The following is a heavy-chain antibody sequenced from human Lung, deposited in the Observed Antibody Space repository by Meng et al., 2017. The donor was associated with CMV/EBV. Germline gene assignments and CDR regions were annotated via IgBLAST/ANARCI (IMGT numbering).Heavy chain of an antibody. CDR2: ISWNSGSI. Sequence: SLKISXAASGFTFDDYAMHWVRQAPGKGLEWVSGISWNSGSIGYADSVKGRFTISRDNAKNSLYLQMNSLRAEDTALYYCAKDSGGSGHYGMDVWGQGTTVTVSS. V-gene: IGHV3-9*01. CDR3: AKDSGGSGHYGMDV. CDR1: GFTFDDYA. J-gene: IGHJ6*02. D-gene: IGHD3-10*01.